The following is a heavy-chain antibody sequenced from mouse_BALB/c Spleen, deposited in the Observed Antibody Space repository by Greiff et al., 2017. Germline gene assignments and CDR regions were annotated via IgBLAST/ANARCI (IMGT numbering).Heavy chain of an antibody. CDR3: STGTSPY. J-gene: IGHJ3*01. V-gene: IGHV1-15*01. Sequence: QVQLQQSGAELVRPGASVTLSCKASGYTFTDYEMHWVKQTPVHGLEWIGAIDPETGGTAYNQKFKGKATLTADKSSSTAYMELRSLTSEDSAVYYCSTGTSPYWGQGTLVTVSA. CDR2: IDPETGGT. CDR1: GYTFTDYE. D-gene: IGHD4-1*01.